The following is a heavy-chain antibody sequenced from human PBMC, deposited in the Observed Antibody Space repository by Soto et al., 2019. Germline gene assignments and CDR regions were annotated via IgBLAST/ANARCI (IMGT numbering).Heavy chain of an antibody. V-gene: IGHV3-11*01. Sequence: QVQLVESGGGLVKAGESLTLSCAASGFTFSDYFMTWIRQAPGKGLEWVSYVTTDTIHYADAVKGRFTLSRDSAKNSLYLQMINLRAEDTGVYYCARARMVFNYWGQGALVTVSS. CDR3: ARARMVFNY. J-gene: IGHJ4*02. CDR2: VTTDTI. D-gene: IGHD2-8*01. CDR1: GFTFSDYF.